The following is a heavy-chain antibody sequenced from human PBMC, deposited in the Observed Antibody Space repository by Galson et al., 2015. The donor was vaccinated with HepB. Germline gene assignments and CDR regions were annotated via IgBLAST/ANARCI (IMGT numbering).Heavy chain of an antibody. J-gene: IGHJ4*02. Sequence: SLRLSCAASGFTVSNNYMSWVRQAPGKGLEWVSVLYSGDTTHYADSVKGRFTISRDNSKNTLYLQMNSLRAEDTAVYYCARFNGGKAGVDYWGQGTLVTVSS. CDR2: LYSGDTT. D-gene: IGHD2-15*01. CDR3: ARFNGGKAGVDY. CDR1: GFTVSNNY. V-gene: IGHV3-53*01.